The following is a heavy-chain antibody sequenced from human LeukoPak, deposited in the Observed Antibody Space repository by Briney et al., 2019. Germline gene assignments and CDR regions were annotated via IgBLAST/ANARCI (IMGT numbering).Heavy chain of an antibody. V-gene: IGHV3-7*01. CDR3: ARTPSIVGYTSRELGHWYFDL. Sequence: GGSLRLSCAASGFIFSSYWMSWVRQAPGKGLEWVANIKQDGSEKYYVDSVKGRFTISRDNARISLYLQMKSLRAEDTAVYYCARTPSIVGYTSRELGHWYFDLWGRGTPVTVSS. J-gene: IGHJ2*01. CDR1: GFIFSSYW. D-gene: IGHD6-13*01. CDR2: IKQDGSEK.